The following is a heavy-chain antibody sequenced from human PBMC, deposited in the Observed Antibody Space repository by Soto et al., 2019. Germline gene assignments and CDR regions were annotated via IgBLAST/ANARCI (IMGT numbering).Heavy chain of an antibody. Sequence: SSETLSLTCTVSGGSISDDTYYWGWIRQPPGKGLEWIGSISYSGTSSYNPSLKSRVTMSADTSKKQLSLRLSSVIAADTAVYYCARLHCNSPNCVPLDPWGQGTLVTVSS. CDR1: GGSISDDTYY. V-gene: IGHV4-39*01. D-gene: IGHD2-2*01. CDR2: ISYSGTS. J-gene: IGHJ5*02. CDR3: ARLHCNSPNCVPLDP.